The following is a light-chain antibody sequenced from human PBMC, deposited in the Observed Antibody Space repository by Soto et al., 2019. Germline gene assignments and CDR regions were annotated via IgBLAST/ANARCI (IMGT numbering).Light chain of an antibody. V-gene: IGKV3-15*01. CDR1: QSVSSN. CDR2: GAS. Sequence: EIVMTQSPATLSVSPGERDTLSCRASQSVSSNLAWFQQRPGQAPRLLIYGASTRATGIPARFSGSGSGTELTLTISSQQSEDFAVYYCQQYNNWPLTFGGGTKVEIK. CDR3: QQYNNWPLT. J-gene: IGKJ4*01.